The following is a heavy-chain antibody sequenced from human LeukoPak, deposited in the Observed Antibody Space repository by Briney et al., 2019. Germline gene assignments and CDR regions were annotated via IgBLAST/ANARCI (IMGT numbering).Heavy chain of an antibody. CDR1: GFTFSRYA. Sequence: GGSLRLSCAAPGFTFSRYAMSWVRQAPGKGLEWVCGISNSGESPYYANSVEGRFTISRDNSKNTLYLEINSLRAEDTAVYYCAKKSRDGYNPFDYVGQGTLVTVSS. CDR3: AKKSRDGYNPFDY. J-gene: IGHJ4*02. D-gene: IGHD5-24*01. CDR2: ISNSGESP. V-gene: IGHV3-23*01.